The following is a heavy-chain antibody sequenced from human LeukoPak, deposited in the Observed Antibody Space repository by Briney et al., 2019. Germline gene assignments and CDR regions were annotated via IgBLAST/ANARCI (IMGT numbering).Heavy chain of an antibody. D-gene: IGHD5-18*01. V-gene: IGHV3-20*04. J-gene: IGHJ4*02. CDR1: GFTFDDYA. CDR3: AREFLDTATS. Sequence: GGSLRLSCVASGFTFDDYAMSWVRQAPGMGLEYVSGISWNANKIGYADSVKGRFTISRDNAKNSLYLQMNSLRAEDTAVYYCAREFLDTATSWGQGTLVTVSS. CDR2: ISWNANKI.